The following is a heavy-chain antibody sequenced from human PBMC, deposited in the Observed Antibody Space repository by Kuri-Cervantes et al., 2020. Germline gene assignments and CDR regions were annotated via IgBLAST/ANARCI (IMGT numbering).Heavy chain of an antibody. CDR1: GFTFSSYS. Sequence: GESLKISCAASGFTFSSYSMNWVRQAPGKGLEWVSSISSSSYIYYADSVKGRFTISRDNAKNSLYLQMNSLRAEDTAVYYCARGPLDGYIPYWGQGTLVTVSS. D-gene: IGHD5-24*01. V-gene: IGHV3-21*04. CDR3: ARGPLDGYIPY. J-gene: IGHJ4*02. CDR2: ISSSSYI.